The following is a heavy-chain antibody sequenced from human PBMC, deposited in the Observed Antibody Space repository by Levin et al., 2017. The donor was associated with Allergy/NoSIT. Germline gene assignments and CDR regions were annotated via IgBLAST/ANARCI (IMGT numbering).Heavy chain of an antibody. CDR3: ARGAGAAAGRGNYYYGMDV. CDR1: GGSISSYY. Sequence: SQTLSLTCTVSGGSISSYYWSWIRQPPGKGLEWIGYIYYSGSTNYNPSLKSRVTISVDTSKNQFSLKLSSVTAADTAVYYCARGAGAAAGRGNYYYGMDVWGQGTTVTVSS. CDR2: IYYSGST. D-gene: IGHD6-13*01. J-gene: IGHJ6*02. V-gene: IGHV4-59*01.